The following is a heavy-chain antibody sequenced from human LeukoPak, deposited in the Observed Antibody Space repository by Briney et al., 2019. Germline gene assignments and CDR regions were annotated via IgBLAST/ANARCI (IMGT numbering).Heavy chain of an antibody. Sequence: SETLSLTCTVSGGSISSYYWSWIRQPPGKGLEWIGYIYYSGSANYNPSLKSRVTISVDTSKNQFSLKLSSVTAADTAVYYCARGTYYYDSSGYYVWYFDYWGQGTLVTVSS. CDR3: ARGTYYYDSSGYYVWYFDY. CDR1: GGSISSYY. J-gene: IGHJ4*02. D-gene: IGHD3-22*01. CDR2: IYYSGSA. V-gene: IGHV4-59*01.